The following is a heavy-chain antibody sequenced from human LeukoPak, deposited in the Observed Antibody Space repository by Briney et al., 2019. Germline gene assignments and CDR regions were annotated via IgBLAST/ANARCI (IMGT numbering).Heavy chain of an antibody. CDR3: AKRGGRLHRRFDY. D-gene: IGHD2-15*01. Sequence: TGGSLTLSCAASGFTFSSYAMSWVAQAPGKGLEWVSAISGSGGRTYKAESRKGRFTPSTDTTKNTLYLQMNSLRAENTPVYYCAKRGGRLHRRFDYWGQGTLVTVSS. CDR1: GFTFSSYA. V-gene: IGHV3-23*01. J-gene: IGHJ4*02. CDR2: ISGSGGRT.